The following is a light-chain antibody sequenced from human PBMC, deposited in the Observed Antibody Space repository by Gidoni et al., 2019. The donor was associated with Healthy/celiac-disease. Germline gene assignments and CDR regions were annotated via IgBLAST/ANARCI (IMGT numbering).Light chain of an antibody. J-gene: IGLJ2*01. CDR1: ALPKQY. CDR2: QDS. Sequence: SYELTQPPSVSVSPGQTARITCSGDALPKQYAYWYQQKPGQAPVLVIYQDSERPSGIPERFSGSSSGTTVTLTISGVQADDEADYSCQSADSSGTSVVFGGGTKLTVL. CDR3: QSADSSGTSVV. V-gene: IGLV3-25*03.